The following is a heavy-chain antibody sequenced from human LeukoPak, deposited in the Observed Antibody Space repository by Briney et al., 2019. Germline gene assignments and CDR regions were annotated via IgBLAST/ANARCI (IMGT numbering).Heavy chain of an antibody. J-gene: IGHJ4*02. CDR3: ASQGFWSGYACFDY. CDR2: IYYSGST. CDR1: GGSISSSSYY. D-gene: IGHD3-3*01. V-gene: IGHV4-39*01. Sequence: PSETLSLTCTVSGGSISSSSYYWGWIRQPPGKGLEWIGSIYYSGSTYYNPSLKSRVTISVDTSKNQFSLNLSSVTAADTAVYYCASQGFWSGYACFDYWGQGTLVTVSS.